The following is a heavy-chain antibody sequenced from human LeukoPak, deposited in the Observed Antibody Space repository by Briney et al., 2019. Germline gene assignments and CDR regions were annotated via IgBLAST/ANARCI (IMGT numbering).Heavy chain of an antibody. D-gene: IGHD6-13*01. CDR2: INPNSGGT. V-gene: IGHV1-2*02. CDR3: ARDPRGVAAAGKDY. J-gene: IGHJ4*02. Sequence: GASVKVSCKASGYTFTGYYMHWVRQAPGQGLEWMGWINPNSGGTNYAQKFQGRVTMTRDTSISTAYMELSSLRSEDTAVYYCARDPRGVAAAGKDYWGQGTLVTVSS. CDR1: GYTFTGYY.